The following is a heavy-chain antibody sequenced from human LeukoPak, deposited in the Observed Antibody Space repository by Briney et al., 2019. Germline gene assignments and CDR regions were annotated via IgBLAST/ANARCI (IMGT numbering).Heavy chain of an antibody. J-gene: IGHJ4*02. V-gene: IGHV2-5*01. Sequence: SGPTLVNPTQTLTLTCTFSGFSLSTSGVGVGWIRQPPGKALEWLALIYWNDDKRYSPSLKSRLTITKDTSKNQVVLTMTNMDPVDTATYYCAHISYASLLWFGELLSLFDYWGQGTLVTVSS. CDR2: IYWNDDK. D-gene: IGHD3-10*01. CDR1: GFSLSTSGVG. CDR3: AHISYASLLWFGELLSLFDY.